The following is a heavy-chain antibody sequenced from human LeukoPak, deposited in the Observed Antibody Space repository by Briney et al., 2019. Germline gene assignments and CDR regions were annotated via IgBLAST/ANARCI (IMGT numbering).Heavy chain of an antibody. CDR3: AKDRTAMVLGHFDY. D-gene: IGHD5-18*01. Sequence: PGGSLRLSCAASGFAFSSYGMHWVRQAPGKGLEWVAVISYDGSNKYYADSVKGRFTISRDNSKNTLYLQMNSLRAEDTAVYYCAKDRTAMVLGHFDYWGQGTLVTVSS. CDR2: ISYDGSNK. CDR1: GFAFSSYG. J-gene: IGHJ4*02. V-gene: IGHV3-30*18.